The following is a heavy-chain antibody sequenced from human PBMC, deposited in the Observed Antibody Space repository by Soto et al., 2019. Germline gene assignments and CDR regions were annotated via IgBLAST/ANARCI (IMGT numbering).Heavy chain of an antibody. CDR1: GYSFTSLD. D-gene: IGHD1-26*01. Sequence: ASVKVSCKASGYSFTSLDINWVRQTAGQGLEWMGWMQPSTGRTGYAQKFQGRVTMSRDTSINTAYMELTTLTSDDTAFYYCARGVSAGVDYWGQGTLVTVSS. V-gene: IGHV1-8*01. CDR3: ARGVSAGVDY. J-gene: IGHJ4*02. CDR2: MQPSTGRT.